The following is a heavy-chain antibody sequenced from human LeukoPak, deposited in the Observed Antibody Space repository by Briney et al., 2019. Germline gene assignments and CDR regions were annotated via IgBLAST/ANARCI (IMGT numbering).Heavy chain of an antibody. Sequence: PSQTLSLTCAVSGGSISSGGYSWGWIRQPPGKGLEWIGYIYHSGSTYYNPSLKSRVTISVDRSKNQFSLKLSSVTAADTAVYYCARAKYSSSAGSGWFDPWGQGTLVTVSS. CDR1: GGSISSGGYS. V-gene: IGHV4-30-2*01. D-gene: IGHD6-6*01. CDR2: IYHSGST. J-gene: IGHJ5*02. CDR3: ARAKYSSSAGSGWFDP.